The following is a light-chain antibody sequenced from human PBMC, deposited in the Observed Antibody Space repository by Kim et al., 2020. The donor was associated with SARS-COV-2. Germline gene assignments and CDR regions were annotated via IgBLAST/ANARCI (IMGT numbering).Light chain of an antibody. J-gene: IGLJ3*02. CDR1: SPNVGSNT. CDR2: SND. V-gene: IGLV1-44*01. Sequence: PGQTLPISCSGSSPNVGSNTVNWYRQLPGTAPKLLIYSNDQRPSGVPGRFSGSKSGTSASLAISGLQSEDEADYYCAAWDDTINGVFGGGTKVTVL. CDR3: AAWDDTINGV.